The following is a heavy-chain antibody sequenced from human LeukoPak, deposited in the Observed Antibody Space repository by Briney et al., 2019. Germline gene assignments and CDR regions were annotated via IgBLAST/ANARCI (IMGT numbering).Heavy chain of an antibody. Sequence: ASVKVSCKASGYTFTSYDINWVRQATGQGLEWMGWMNPNSGNTGYAQKFQGRVTMTRNTSISTAYMELSSLRSEDTAVYYCARVVDTAMVHFDYWGQGTLVTVSS. CDR1: GYTFTSYD. V-gene: IGHV1-8*01. CDR2: MNPNSGNT. CDR3: ARVVDTAMVHFDY. J-gene: IGHJ4*02. D-gene: IGHD5-18*01.